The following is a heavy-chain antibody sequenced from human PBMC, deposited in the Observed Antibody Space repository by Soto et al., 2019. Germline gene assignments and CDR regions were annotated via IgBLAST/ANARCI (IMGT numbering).Heavy chain of an antibody. Sequence: PGGSLRLSCAASGFTFSSYAMSWVRQAPGKGLEWVSSISGSGGGTYYADSVKGRFTISRDNSKNSLSLQMNSLRPEDTALYYCVKDKWYNNTWYLDYWGQGTLVTVSS. J-gene: IGHJ4*02. CDR1: GFTFSSYA. V-gene: IGHV3-23*01. CDR3: VKDKWYNNTWYLDY. CDR2: ISGSGGGT. D-gene: IGHD6-13*01.